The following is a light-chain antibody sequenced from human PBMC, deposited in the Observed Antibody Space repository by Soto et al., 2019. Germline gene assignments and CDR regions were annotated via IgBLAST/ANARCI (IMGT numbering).Light chain of an antibody. Sequence: QSALTQPASVSGSRGQSITISCTGSSSDVGGYHYVSWYQQYPGKAPKLVISEVSNRPSGVSHRFSGSKSGNTASLTVSGLQAADEADYFCTSYAGSNTYVFGSGTKLTVL. CDR2: EVS. CDR1: SSDVGGYHY. J-gene: IGLJ1*01. V-gene: IGLV2-14*01. CDR3: TSYAGSNTYV.